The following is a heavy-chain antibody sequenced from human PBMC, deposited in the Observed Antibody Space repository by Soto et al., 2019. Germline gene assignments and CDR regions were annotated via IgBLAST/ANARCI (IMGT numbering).Heavy chain of an antibody. CDR2: IYPGDSDT. CDR3: ARLPRDCNKTSCYYADH. D-gene: IGHD3-3*01. V-gene: IGHV5-51*01. Sequence: LTISCRGSGCHFNTNCFGCVRQLPWRGVYWVGTIYPGDSDTRYNQSLQGHVTLSVDVTVSTAFLQWRSLETSDTGMYFCARLPRDCNKTSCYYADHWGQGTQVTVSS. J-gene: IGHJ4*02. CDR1: GCHFNTNC.